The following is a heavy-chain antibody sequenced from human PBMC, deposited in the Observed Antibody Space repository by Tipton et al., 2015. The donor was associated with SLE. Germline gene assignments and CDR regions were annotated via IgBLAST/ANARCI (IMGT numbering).Heavy chain of an antibody. V-gene: IGHV4-38-2*01. CDR3: ARGDGYNFDY. Sequence: TLSLTCAVSGYSISSGYYWGWIRQPPGKGLEWIGSIYHSGSTFYNPSLKSRVTISVDTSKNQFSLKLSSVTAADTAVYYCARGDGYNFDYWGQGTPVTVSS. J-gene: IGHJ4*02. D-gene: IGHD5-24*01. CDR1: GYSISSGYY. CDR2: IYHSGST.